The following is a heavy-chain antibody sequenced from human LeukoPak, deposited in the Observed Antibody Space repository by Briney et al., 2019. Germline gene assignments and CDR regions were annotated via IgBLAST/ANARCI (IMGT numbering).Heavy chain of an antibody. CDR2: VSSSSSYI. J-gene: IGHJ3*02. Sequence: GGSLRLSCAASGFTFSSYSMNWVRQAPGKGLEWVSSVSSSSSYIYYADSVKGRFTISRDNAKNSLYLQMNSLRAEDTAVYYCARDAKGAFDIWGQGTMVTVSS. CDR3: ARDAKGAFDI. CDR1: GFTFSSYS. V-gene: IGHV3-21*01.